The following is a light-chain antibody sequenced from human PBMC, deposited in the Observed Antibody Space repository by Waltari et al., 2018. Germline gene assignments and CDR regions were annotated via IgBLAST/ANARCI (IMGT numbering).Light chain of an antibody. CDR1: SGYSNYK. Sequence: QPVLTQPPSASASLGASVTLTCTLSSGYSNYKVDWYQQRPGKGPRFVMRVGPGGIVGSKGDGIPERLPGLGSGLNRYLTIKNIQEEDESDYHCGADHGSGSSFVYVFGTGTKVTVL. CDR3: GADHGSGSSFVYV. V-gene: IGLV9-49*03. CDR2: VGPGGIVG. J-gene: IGLJ1*01.